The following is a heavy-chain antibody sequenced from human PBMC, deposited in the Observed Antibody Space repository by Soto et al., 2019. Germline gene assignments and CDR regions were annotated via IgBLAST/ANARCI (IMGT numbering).Heavy chain of an antibody. CDR1: GYTFTSYT. CDR3: ASLGPPYSSSWHHDDY. J-gene: IGHJ4*02. CDR2: INAGNGKT. Sequence: ASVKVSCKASGYTFTSYTIHWVRQAPGQRPEWMGWINAGNGKTKYSPRIQDRVNITRDTSASTVYTELSSLKSEDTAVYYCASLGPPYSSSWHHDDYWGQGTLVTVSS. D-gene: IGHD6-13*01. V-gene: IGHV1-3*01.